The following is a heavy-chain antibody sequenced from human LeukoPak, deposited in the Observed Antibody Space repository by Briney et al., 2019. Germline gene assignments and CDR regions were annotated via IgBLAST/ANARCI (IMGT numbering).Heavy chain of an antibody. Sequence: GGSLRLSCAASGFIFSSYAMSWVRQAPGKGLEWVSAISGSGGNTYYTDSVKGRFTISRDNAKNSLYLQMNSLRAEDTAVYYCAGRGYSSKSLWYEGDYFDYWGQGTLVTVSS. D-gene: IGHD6-13*01. CDR1: GFIFSSYA. J-gene: IGHJ4*02. V-gene: IGHV3-23*01. CDR3: AGRGYSSKSLWYEGDYFDY. CDR2: ISGSGGNT.